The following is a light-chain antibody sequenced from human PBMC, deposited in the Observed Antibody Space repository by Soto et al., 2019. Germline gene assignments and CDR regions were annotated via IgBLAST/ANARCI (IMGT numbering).Light chain of an antibody. CDR2: GNS. CDR3: AAWDDRLSVA. V-gene: IGLV1-40*01. J-gene: IGLJ2*01. CDR1: SSNIGAGYD. Sequence: QSVLTQPPSVSGAPGQRVTISCTGSSSNIGAGYDVHWYQQLPGTAPKLLIYGNSNRPSGVPDRFSGSKSGTSASLAISGLRSEDEADYYCAAWDDRLSVAFGGGTKLTVL.